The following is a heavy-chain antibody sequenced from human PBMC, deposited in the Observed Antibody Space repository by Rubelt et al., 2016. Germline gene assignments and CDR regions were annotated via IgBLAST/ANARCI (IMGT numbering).Heavy chain of an antibody. Sequence: WMSWVRQAPGKGLEWVASIKQDGSEKYYVDSLKGRFTISRDNAKNSLYLQMNSLRAEDTAVYYCARTGFLEWLFGDWFDPWGQGTLVTVSS. CDR3: ARTGFLEWLFGDWFDP. D-gene: IGHD3-3*01. CDR1: W. J-gene: IGHJ5*02. CDR2: IKQDGSEK. V-gene: IGHV3-7*02.